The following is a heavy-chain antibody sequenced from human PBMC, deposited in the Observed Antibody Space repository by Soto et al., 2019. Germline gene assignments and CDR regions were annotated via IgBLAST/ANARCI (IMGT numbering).Heavy chain of an antibody. CDR2: IYTSGST. D-gene: IGHD6-19*01. CDR1: GGSISSYY. Sequence: SETLSLTCTVSGGSISSYYWSWTRQPAGKGLEWIGRIYTSGSTNYNPSLKSRVTMSVDTSKNQFSLKLSSVTAADTAVYYCAREVSSGWYRGRVDYWGQGTLVTVSS. J-gene: IGHJ4*02. V-gene: IGHV4-4*07. CDR3: AREVSSGWYRGRVDY.